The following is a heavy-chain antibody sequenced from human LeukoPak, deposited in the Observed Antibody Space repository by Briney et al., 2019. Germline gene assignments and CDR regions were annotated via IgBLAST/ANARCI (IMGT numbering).Heavy chain of an antibody. CDR1: GGSISSGSYF. Sequence: SETLSLTCTVSGGSISSGSYFWSWIRQPAGKGLEWIGRIYTSGSTNYNPSLKSRVTISVDTSKNQFSLKLSSVTAADTAVYYCARHFGGYYGSGSYFPFDYWGQGTLVTVSS. J-gene: IGHJ4*02. CDR2: IYTSGST. V-gene: IGHV4-61*02. D-gene: IGHD3-10*01. CDR3: ARHFGGYYGSGSYFPFDY.